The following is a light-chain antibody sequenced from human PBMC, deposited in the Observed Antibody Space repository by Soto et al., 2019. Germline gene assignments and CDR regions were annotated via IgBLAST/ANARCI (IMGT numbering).Light chain of an antibody. CDR3: GTWDKSLSAGV. J-gene: IGLJ3*02. CDR2: ENN. Sequence: QSVLTQPPSVSAAPGQKVTISCSGSSSNIGNNYVSWYQQLPGTAPNLLIYENNKRPSGIPDRFSGSKSGTSATLGITGLQTGDEDDYYCGTWDKSLSAGVFGGGTKLTVL. V-gene: IGLV1-51*01. CDR1: SSNIGNNY.